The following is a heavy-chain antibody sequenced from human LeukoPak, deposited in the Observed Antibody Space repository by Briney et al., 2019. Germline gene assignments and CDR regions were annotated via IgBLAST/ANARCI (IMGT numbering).Heavy chain of an antibody. CDR3: AIGRGGYDHRPDY. Sequence: GGSLRLSCAASGFTFSSYGLSWVRQAPGKGLEWVSGISGSGGSTYYADSVKGRFTISRDNSKNTLYLQMNSLRAEDTAVYYCAIGRGGYDHRPDYWGQGALVTVSP. CDR2: ISGSGGST. J-gene: IGHJ4*02. V-gene: IGHV3-23*01. CDR1: GFTFSSYG. D-gene: IGHD5-12*01.